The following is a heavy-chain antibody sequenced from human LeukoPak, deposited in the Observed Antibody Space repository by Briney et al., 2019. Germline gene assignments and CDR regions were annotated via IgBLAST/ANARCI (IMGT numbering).Heavy chain of an antibody. J-gene: IGHJ5*02. CDR2: IYYSGST. D-gene: IGHD5-18*01. V-gene: IGHV4-31*03. Sequence: PSETLSLTCTVSGVSISSGGYYWSWIRQHPGKGLEWIGYIYYSGSTYYNPSLKSRVTISVDTSKNQFSLKLSSVTAADTAVYYCARLKDGYGFDPWGQGTLVTGSS. CDR1: GVSISSGGYY. CDR3: ARLKDGYGFDP.